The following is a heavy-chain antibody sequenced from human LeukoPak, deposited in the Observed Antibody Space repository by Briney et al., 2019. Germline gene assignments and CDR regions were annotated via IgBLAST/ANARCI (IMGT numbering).Heavy chain of an antibody. CDR1: GFTVSSNY. J-gene: IGHJ3*02. Sequence: GGSLRLSRAASGFTVSSNYMTWVRQAPGKGLEWVSVIYSGGNTYYADSVKGRFTISRDNTKNTLYLQMNSLRADDTAVYYCARDVGFIVGATPGAFDIWGQGTVVTVSS. D-gene: IGHD1-26*01. V-gene: IGHV3-66*01. CDR3: ARDVGFIVGATPGAFDI. CDR2: IYSGGNT.